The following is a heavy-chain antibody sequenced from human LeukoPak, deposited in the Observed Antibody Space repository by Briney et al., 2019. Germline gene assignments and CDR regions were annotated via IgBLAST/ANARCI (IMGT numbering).Heavy chain of an antibody. V-gene: IGHV3-21*01. CDR1: GLTFSSYS. J-gene: IGHJ5*02. Sequence: GGSLRLSCAASGLTFSSYSMNWVRQAPGKGLEWVSSISSSSSYIYYADSVKGRFTISRDNAKNSLYLQMNSLRAEDTAVYYCARDYSDYYGSGSYLFAPWGQGTLVTVSS. CDR3: ARDYSDYYGSGSYLFAP. D-gene: IGHD3-10*01. CDR2: ISSSSSYI.